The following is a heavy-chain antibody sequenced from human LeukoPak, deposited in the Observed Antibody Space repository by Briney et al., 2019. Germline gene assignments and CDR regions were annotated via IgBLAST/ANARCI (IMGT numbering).Heavy chain of an antibody. D-gene: IGHD5-24*01. Sequence: PGGSLRLSCVASGFPFSSYWVTWVRQAPGKGLEWVANIKQDGSKKSYVDSVKGRFTISRDNAKNSLYLQMNSLRAEDTAIYYCTRVGYIDDGIDYWGQGTLVTVSS. J-gene: IGHJ4*02. V-gene: IGHV3-7*04. CDR2: IKQDGSKK. CDR3: TRVGYIDDGIDY. CDR1: GFPFSSYW.